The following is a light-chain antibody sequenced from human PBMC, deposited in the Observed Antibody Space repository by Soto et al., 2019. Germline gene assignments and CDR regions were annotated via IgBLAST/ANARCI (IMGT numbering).Light chain of an antibody. CDR1: HSASSS. Sequence: EIVLTQSPGTLSLSPGERATLSCRASHSASSSLAWYQQKPGQAPRLLIYGASSRATGLPDRFSGGGSGTDFTLTISRLEPEDFAVYYCQQYGNSVPFTFGQGTKLEIK. J-gene: IGKJ2*01. CDR2: GAS. CDR3: QQYGNSVPFT. V-gene: IGKV3-20*01.